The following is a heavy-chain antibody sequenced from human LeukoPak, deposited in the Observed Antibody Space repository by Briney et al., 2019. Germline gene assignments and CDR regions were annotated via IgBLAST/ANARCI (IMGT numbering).Heavy chain of an antibody. CDR1: GGSISSSSYY. J-gene: IGHJ4*02. Sequence: PSETLSLTCTVSGGSISSSSYYWGWIRQPPGKGLEWIGSIYYSGSTYYNPSLKSRVTISVDTSKNQFSLKLSSVTAADTAVYYCARGGGRWLLGTDYWGQGTLVTVSS. V-gene: IGHV4-39*07. CDR2: IYYSGST. CDR3: ARGGGRWLLGTDY. D-gene: IGHD5-24*01.